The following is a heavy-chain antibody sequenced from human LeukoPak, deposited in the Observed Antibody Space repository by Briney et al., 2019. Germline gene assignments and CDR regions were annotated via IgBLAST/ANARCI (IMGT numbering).Heavy chain of an antibody. J-gene: IGHJ4*02. Sequence: SSETLSLTCAVSGGSISSGGYFWSWIRQPPGRGLEWIGYIYHSGSTYYNPSLKSRVTISVDRSKNQFSLKLSSVTAADTAVYYCARGSLRLMGFFDYWGQGTLVTVSS. CDR3: ARGSLRLMGFFDY. D-gene: IGHD5-12*01. V-gene: IGHV4-30-2*01. CDR1: GGSISSGGYF. CDR2: IYHSGST.